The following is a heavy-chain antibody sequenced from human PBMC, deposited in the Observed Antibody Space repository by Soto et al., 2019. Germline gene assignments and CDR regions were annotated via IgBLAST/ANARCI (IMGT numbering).Heavy chain of an antibody. Sequence: KFQGRVTITRDTSASTAYMELSSLTSEDTAVYHCAREAVAGFHYFDYWGQGTLVTVSS. V-gene: IGHV1-3*01. CDR3: AREAVAGFHYFDY. D-gene: IGHD6-19*01. J-gene: IGHJ4*02.